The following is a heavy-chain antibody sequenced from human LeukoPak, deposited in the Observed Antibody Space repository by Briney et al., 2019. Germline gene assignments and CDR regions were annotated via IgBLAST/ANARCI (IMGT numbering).Heavy chain of an antibody. CDR1: GGSISSSTYT. D-gene: IGHD3-10*01. J-gene: IGHJ4*02. V-gene: IGHV4-39*01. Sequence: PSETLSLTCTVSGGSISSSTYTWGWIRQPPGKGLEWIASVYYNGHTYFNPSLKSRVTISIDTSKNQFSLNVRSVTAADTAVLYCASTPYYGSRGSGSISLWGQGTLVTVSS. CDR3: ASTPYYGSRGSGSISL. CDR2: VYYNGHT.